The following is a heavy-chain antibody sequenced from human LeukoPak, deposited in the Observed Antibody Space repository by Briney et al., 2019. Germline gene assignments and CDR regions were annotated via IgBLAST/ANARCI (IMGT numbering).Heavy chain of an antibody. Sequence: GGSLRLSCAASGFTFGSYGMHWVRQAPGKGLEWVTFIRNDGSNKYYADSVKGRFTISRDNSKNTLYLQMNTLRAEGTAVYYCVRSAKTFDYWGQGTLVTVSS. CDR3: VRSAKTFDY. CDR1: GFTFGSYG. CDR2: IRNDGSNK. J-gene: IGHJ4*02. V-gene: IGHV3-30*02.